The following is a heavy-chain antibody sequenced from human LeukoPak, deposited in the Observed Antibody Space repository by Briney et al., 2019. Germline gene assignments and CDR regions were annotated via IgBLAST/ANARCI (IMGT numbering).Heavy chain of an antibody. CDR2: IYPGDSDT. J-gene: IGHJ4*02. CDR3: ARRGIAVAGTDGFDY. Sequence: GESLKISCKGSGYSFTSYWIGWVRQMPGKGLEWMGIIYPGDSDTRYSPSFQGQVTISADKSISTAYLQWSSLKASDTAMYYCARRGIAVAGTDGFDYWGQGTLVTVSS. CDR1: GYSFTSYW. V-gene: IGHV5-51*01. D-gene: IGHD6-19*01.